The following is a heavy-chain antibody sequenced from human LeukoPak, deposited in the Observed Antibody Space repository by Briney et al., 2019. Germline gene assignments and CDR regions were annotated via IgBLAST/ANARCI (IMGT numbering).Heavy chain of an antibody. V-gene: IGHV1-18*01. Sequence: ASVKVSCKASGYTFTSYAMNWVRQAPGQGLEWMGWISAYNGNTNYAQKLQGRVTMTTDTSTSTAYMELRSLRSDDTAVYYCARDHYSGPFDYWGQGTLVTVSS. CDR2: ISAYNGNT. J-gene: IGHJ4*02. D-gene: IGHD4-11*01. CDR1: GYTFTSYA. CDR3: ARDHYSGPFDY.